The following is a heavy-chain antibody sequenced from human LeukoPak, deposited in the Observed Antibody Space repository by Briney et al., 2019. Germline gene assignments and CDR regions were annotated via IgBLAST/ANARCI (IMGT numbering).Heavy chain of an antibody. Sequence: PGGSLRLSCVAHRFNYRTYLMASVRQAPGKGLEWVANINQDGSKKYHVASVKGRFTISGDKAKNSVYLQMNSLRVEDTAVYYCARDTKYAFDNWGQGTLVTVSS. D-gene: IGHD2-2*01. CDR2: INQDGSKK. V-gene: IGHV3-7*01. CDR3: ARDTKYAFDN. J-gene: IGHJ4*02. CDR1: RFNYRTYL.